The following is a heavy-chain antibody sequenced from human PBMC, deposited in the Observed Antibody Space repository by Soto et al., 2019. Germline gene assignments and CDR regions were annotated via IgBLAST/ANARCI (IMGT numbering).Heavy chain of an antibody. Sequence: PSETLSLTCTVSGGSVSSGSYYWSWIRQPPGKGLEWIGYIYYSGSTNYNPSLKSRVTISVDTSKNQFSLKLSSVTAADTAVYYCARAPKLGLAVASFDYWGQGTLVTVSS. D-gene: IGHD6-19*01. V-gene: IGHV4-61*01. CDR1: GGSVSSGSYY. J-gene: IGHJ4*02. CDR2: IYYSGST. CDR3: ARAPKLGLAVASFDY.